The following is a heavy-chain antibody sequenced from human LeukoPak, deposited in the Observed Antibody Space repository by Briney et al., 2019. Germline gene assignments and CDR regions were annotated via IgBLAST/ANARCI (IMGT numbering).Heavy chain of an antibody. V-gene: IGHV4-59*01. CDR3: ARFYYYGSGSYYSAYFDY. J-gene: IGHJ4*02. Sequence: SETLSLTCTVSGGSINSYYWSWIRHPPGKGLEWIGYIYYTGNTNHNPSLKSRVTISVDTSKNQFSLKLSSVTAADTAVYYCARFYYYGSGSYYSAYFDYWGQGTLVTVSS. CDR2: IYYTGNT. D-gene: IGHD3-10*01. CDR1: GGSINSYY.